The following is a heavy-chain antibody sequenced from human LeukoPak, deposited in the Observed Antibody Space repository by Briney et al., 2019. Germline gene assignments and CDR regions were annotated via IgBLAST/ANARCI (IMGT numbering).Heavy chain of an antibody. D-gene: IGHD6-19*01. CDR2: IKQDGSEK. J-gene: IGHJ4*02. CDR1: GFTISSYW. V-gene: IGHV3-7*05. Sequence: GGSLRLSCAASGFTISSYWMTWVRQAPGKGLEWVANIKQDGSEKYYVDSVKGRFTISRDNAKNSLFLQMDSLRAEETAVYYSARSGWLVPFDYWGQGTLVTVSS. CDR3: ARSGWLVPFDY.